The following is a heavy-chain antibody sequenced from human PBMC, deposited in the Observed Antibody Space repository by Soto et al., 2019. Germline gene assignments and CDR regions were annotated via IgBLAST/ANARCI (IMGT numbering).Heavy chain of an antibody. CDR1: GGSFSGYY. J-gene: IGHJ6*02. D-gene: IGHD3-10*01. CDR3: ARGRPYGSGSYPYYYYYYGMDV. Sequence: ASETLSLTCAVYGGSFSGYYWSWIRQPPGKGLEWIGEINHSGSTNYNPSLKSRVTISVDTSKNQFSLKLSSVTAADTAVYYCARGRPYGSGSYPYYYYYYGMDVWGQGTTVTVSS. V-gene: IGHV4-34*01. CDR2: INHSGST.